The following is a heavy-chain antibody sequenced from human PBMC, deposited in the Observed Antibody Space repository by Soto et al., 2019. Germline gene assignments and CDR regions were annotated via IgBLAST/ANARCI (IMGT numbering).Heavy chain of an antibody. Sequence: QVQLVQSGAEVKEPGASVKISCQTSGYTFTSNYVHWVRQAPGQGLEWMAVINPTGDNAVYAPKFQGRLTLTPDTSTSTMYMELSSLRSDDTAVYYCARDFSDTYNGRSYWWFDPWGQGTLVTVSS. CDR1: GYTFTSNY. CDR3: ARDFSDTYNGRSYWWFDP. J-gene: IGHJ5*02. V-gene: IGHV1-46*03. D-gene: IGHD1-26*01. CDR2: INPTGDNA.